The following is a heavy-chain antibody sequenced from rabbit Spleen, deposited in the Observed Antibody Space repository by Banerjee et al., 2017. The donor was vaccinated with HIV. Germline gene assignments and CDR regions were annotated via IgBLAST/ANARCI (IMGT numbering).Heavy chain of an antibody. CDR3: ARDTSSSFSSYGMDL. Sequence: QQQLEESGGGLVKPEGSLTLTCKASGFDLSSYYYMCWVRQAPGKGLEWIGCIDTGSSGFTYYASWAKGRFTISKASSTTVTLQMTSLTAADTATYFCARDTSSSFSSYGMDLWGPGTLVTVS. CDR2: IDTGSSGFT. J-gene: IGHJ6*01. CDR1: GFDLSSYYY. V-gene: IGHV1S45*01. D-gene: IGHD1-1*01.